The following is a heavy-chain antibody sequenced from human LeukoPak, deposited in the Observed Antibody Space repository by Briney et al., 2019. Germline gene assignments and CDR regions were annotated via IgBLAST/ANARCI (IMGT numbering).Heavy chain of an antibody. CDR1: GYTFTGYY. Sequence: GASVKVSCKASGYTFTGYYMHWVRQAPGQGLEWMGWINPNSGGTNYAQKFQGRVTMTRDTSISTAYMELSRLRSDDTAVYYCARDPYSGSYLLGNWGQGTLVTVSS. J-gene: IGHJ4*02. V-gene: IGHV1-2*02. CDR3: ARDPYSGSYLLGN. CDR2: INPNSGGT. D-gene: IGHD1-26*01.